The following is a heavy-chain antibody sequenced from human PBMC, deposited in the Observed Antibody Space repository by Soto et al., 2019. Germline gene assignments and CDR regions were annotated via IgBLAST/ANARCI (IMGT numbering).Heavy chain of an antibody. CDR2: ISSSSSYT. Sequence: GGSLRLSCAASGFTFSDYYMSWIRQAPGKGLEWVSYISSSSSYTNYADSVKGRFTISRDNAKNSLYLQMNSLRAEDTAVYYCARDQKGTTYYYGMDVWGQGTTVTVS. D-gene: IGHD4-17*01. CDR3: ARDQKGTTYYYGMDV. J-gene: IGHJ6*02. CDR1: GFTFSDYY. V-gene: IGHV3-11*06.